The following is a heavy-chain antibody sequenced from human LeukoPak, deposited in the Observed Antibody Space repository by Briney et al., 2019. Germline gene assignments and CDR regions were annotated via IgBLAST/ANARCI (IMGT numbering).Heavy chain of an antibody. Sequence: SETLSLTCTVSGGSIRSSNYYWGWIRQPPGKGLEWIGTIYYSGSTYYNPSLKSRVTISVDTSKNQFSLKLSSVTAADTAVYYCARRADVRGAAGTKIDYWGQGTLVTVSS. D-gene: IGHD6-13*01. J-gene: IGHJ4*02. V-gene: IGHV4-39*07. CDR2: IYYSGST. CDR3: ARRADVRGAAGTKIDY. CDR1: GGSIRSSNYY.